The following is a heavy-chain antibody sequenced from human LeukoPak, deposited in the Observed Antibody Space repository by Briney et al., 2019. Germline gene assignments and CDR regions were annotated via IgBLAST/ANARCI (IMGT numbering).Heavy chain of an antibody. CDR1: GFTFSSYW. CDR3: ARVTVQGGYGYYYYYYMDV. J-gene: IGHJ6*03. V-gene: IGHV3-7*01. D-gene: IGHD5-12*01. CDR2: IKQDGSEK. Sequence: TGGSLRLSCAASGFTFSSYWMSWVRQAPGKGLEWVANIKQDGSEKYYVDSVKGRFTISRDNAKNSLYLQMNRLRAEDTAVYYCARVTVQGGYGYYYYYYMDVWGKGTTVTISS.